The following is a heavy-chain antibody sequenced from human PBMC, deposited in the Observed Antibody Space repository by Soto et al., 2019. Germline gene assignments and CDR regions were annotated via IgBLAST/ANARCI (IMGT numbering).Heavy chain of an antibody. CDR3: AKARGYSYGLFDY. Sequence: GGSLRLSCAGSGFTLSDHYIDWVRQAPGKGLEWVGRSRDKAQGYSTAYAASVKGRFTTSRDNSKNTLYLQMNSLRAEDTAVYYCAKARGYSYGLFDYWGQGTLVTVSS. J-gene: IGHJ4*02. D-gene: IGHD5-18*01. CDR2: SRDKAQGYST. CDR1: GFTLSDHY. V-gene: IGHV3-72*01.